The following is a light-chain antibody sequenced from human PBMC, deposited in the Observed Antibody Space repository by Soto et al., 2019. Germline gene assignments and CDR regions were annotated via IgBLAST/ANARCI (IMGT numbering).Light chain of an antibody. V-gene: IGKV3-20*01. Sequence: DIELTQSPSTLSLSLGERATLSCRASQSVSSRYLAWYQQKPGQAPRLLFYATSSRATGIPDRFSGSGSGTDFTLTISKLEHEAFALYYSQRYGRSFGPGTKVDIK. CDR1: QSVSSRY. CDR2: ATS. CDR3: QRYGRS. J-gene: IGKJ3*01.